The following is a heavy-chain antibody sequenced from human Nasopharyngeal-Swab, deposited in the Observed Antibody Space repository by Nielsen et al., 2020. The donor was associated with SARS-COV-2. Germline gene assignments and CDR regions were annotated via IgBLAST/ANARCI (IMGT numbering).Heavy chain of an antibody. CDR3: ASLPYCSSDACYPIDL. J-gene: IGHJ5*02. Sequence: SETLSLTCRVSGGSISSYYWSWIRRPPGKGLEWLGYISYSRNTNYNPFLKSRVTISVDTSKNQCSMRLSSVTAADTATYYCASLPYCSSDACYPIDLWGQGTLVTVSS. V-gene: IGHV4-59*08. CDR1: GGSISSYY. CDR2: ISYSRNT. D-gene: IGHD2-2*01.